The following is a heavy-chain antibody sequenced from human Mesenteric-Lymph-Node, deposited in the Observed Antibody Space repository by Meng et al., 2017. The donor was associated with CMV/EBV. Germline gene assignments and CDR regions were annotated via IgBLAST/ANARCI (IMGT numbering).Heavy chain of an antibody. V-gene: IGHV3-9*01. CDR1: GFTFDDYA. J-gene: IGHJ4*02. CDR2: ISWNSGSI. Sequence: SLKISCAASGFTFDDYAMHWVRPAPGKGLEWVSGISWNSGSIGYADSVKGRFTITRDNAKNSLYLQMSSLRAEDTALYYCAKGYDILTGHQDYWGQGTLVTVSS. CDR3: AKGYDILTGHQDY. D-gene: IGHD3-9*01.